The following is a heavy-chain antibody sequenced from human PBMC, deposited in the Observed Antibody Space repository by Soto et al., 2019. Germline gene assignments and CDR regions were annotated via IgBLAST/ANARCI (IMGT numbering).Heavy chain of an antibody. CDR3: AKDTRGYSYGLGHY. Sequence: HPGGSLRLSCAASGFIFSSYGMHWVRQAPGKGLEWVAVISYDGSNKYYADSVKGRFTISRDNSKNTLYLQMNSLRAEDTVVYYCAKDTRGYSYGLGHYWGQGTLVTVSS. V-gene: IGHV3-30*18. J-gene: IGHJ4*02. CDR2: ISYDGSNK. CDR1: GFIFSSYG. D-gene: IGHD5-18*01.